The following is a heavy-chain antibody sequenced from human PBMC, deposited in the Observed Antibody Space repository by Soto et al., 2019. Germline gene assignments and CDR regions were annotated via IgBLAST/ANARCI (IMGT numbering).Heavy chain of an antibody. Sequence: QVQVVQSGAEVKKPGASVKVSCKASGYTFTTYGVSWVRQAPGHGLEWMGWISASNGNSNYAQKFQGRLTMTTDTSRSTAYMELRSLRSDDTAVYYCARGDGRGVYYYYGMDVWGQGTTVTVSS. CDR1: GYTFTTYG. J-gene: IGHJ6*02. V-gene: IGHV1-18*04. CDR2: ISASNGNS. D-gene: IGHD1-1*01. CDR3: ARGDGRGVYYYYGMDV.